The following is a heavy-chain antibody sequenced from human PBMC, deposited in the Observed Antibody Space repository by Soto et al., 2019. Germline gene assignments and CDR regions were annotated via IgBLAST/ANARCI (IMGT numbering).Heavy chain of an antibody. CDR1: GVTFSNYA. D-gene: IGHD3-22*01. V-gene: IGHV3-23*01. Sequence: PGGCLRLSCAASGVTFSNYAMSWVRQAPGKGLEWVSAIGGSGGSTYYADSVKGRFAISRDNSENTLYLQMNSLRAEDTAVYYCAKGVVVTTAAFDYWGQGTLVTVSS. CDR3: AKGVVVTTAAFDY. J-gene: IGHJ4*02. CDR2: IGGSGGST.